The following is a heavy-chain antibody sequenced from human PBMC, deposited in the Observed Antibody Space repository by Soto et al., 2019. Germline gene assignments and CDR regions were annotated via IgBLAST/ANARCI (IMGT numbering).Heavy chain of an antibody. D-gene: IGHD5-12*01. Sequence: SETLSLTCTVSGGSISSYYWSWIRQPPGKGLEWIGYIYYSGSTNYNPSLKSRVTISVDTSKNQFSLKLSSVTAADTAVYYCARVFRWVGGYDIPDINWFDPWGQGTLVTVSS. CDR2: IYYSGST. V-gene: IGHV4-59*08. CDR1: GGSISSYY. J-gene: IGHJ5*02. CDR3: ARVFRWVGGYDIPDINWFDP.